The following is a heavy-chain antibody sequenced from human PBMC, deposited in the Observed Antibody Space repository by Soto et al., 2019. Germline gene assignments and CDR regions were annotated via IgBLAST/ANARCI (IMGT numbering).Heavy chain of an antibody. D-gene: IGHD2-15*01. Sequence: ASVKVSCKASGYTFTGYYIHWVRQAPGQGPEWMGWINPNSGNTKYVENFQGRVTMTRDTSIRTAYMELSGLRSDDTAVYYCARGAVDVAPFDPWGQGTLVTVSS. CDR1: GYTFTGYY. J-gene: IGHJ5*02. CDR3: ARGAVDVAPFDP. CDR2: INPNSGNT. V-gene: IGHV1-2*02.